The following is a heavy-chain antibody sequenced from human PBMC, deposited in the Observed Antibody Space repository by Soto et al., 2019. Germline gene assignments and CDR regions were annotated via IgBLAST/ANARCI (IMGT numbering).Heavy chain of an antibody. CDR3: ERGHEFGSNSDAFDV. D-gene: IGHD2-15*01. Sequence: QVQLVQSGAEVKKPGSSVKVSCKASGGSFSREAINWLRQAPGQGPEWMGNILPFFGTADYAQKFQGRVTVTADMSTTKVYMELNGLRVEDTAVYYCERGHEFGSNSDAFDVRGQGTTVSGSS. V-gene: IGHV1-69*14. CDR1: GGSFSREA. CDR2: ILPFFGTA. J-gene: IGHJ3*01.